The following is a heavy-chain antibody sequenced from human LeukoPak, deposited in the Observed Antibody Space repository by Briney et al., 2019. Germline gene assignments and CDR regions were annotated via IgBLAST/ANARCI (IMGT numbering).Heavy chain of an antibody. D-gene: IGHD3-10*01. CDR3: ARDRVLWFGESYYFDY. CDR1: GYTFTSYA. CDR2: INTNTGNP. V-gene: IGHV7-4-1*02. Sequence: ASVKVSCKASGYTFTSYAMNWVRQAPGQGLEWMEWINTNTGNPTYAQGFTGRFVFSLDTSVSTAYLQISSLKAEDTAVYYCARDRVLWFGESYYFDYWGQGTLVTVSS. J-gene: IGHJ4*02.